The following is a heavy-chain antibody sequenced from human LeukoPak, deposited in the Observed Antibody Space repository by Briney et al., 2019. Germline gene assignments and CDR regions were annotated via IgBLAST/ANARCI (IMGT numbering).Heavy chain of an antibody. J-gene: IGHJ4*02. CDR1: GGSISSSSYY. CDR2: IYYSGST. CDR3: ASARTPHHGSGSYFDY. Sequence: SETLSLTCTVSGGSISSSSYYWGWIRQPPGKGLEWIGSIYYSGSTYYNPSLKSRVTISVDTSKNQFSLKLSSVTAADTAVYYCASARTPHHGSGSYFDYWGQGTLVTVSS. D-gene: IGHD3-10*01. V-gene: IGHV4-39*07.